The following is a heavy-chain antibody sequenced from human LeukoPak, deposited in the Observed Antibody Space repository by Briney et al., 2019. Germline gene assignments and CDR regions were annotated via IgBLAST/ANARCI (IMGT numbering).Heavy chain of an antibody. Sequence: GGSLRLSCAASGFTFTTNDMTWVRQAPGKGLEWVSVLYSDGNTKYADSVQGRFTISRDNSKNTLYLEMNSLSPDDTAVYYCARGVEPLAANTLAYWGQGTLVTVSS. D-gene: IGHD1-14*01. CDR3: ARGVEPLAANTLAY. V-gene: IGHV3-53*01. CDR2: LYSDGNT. J-gene: IGHJ4*02. CDR1: GFTFTTND.